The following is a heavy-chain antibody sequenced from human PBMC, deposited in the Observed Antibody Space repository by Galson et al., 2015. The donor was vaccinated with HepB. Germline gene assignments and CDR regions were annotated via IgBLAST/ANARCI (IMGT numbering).Heavy chain of an antibody. CDR3: ARRVIAHDGVYYYYYMDV. Sequence: QSGAEVKKPGESLRISCKGSGYSFTSYWISWVRQMPGKGLEWMGRIDPSDSYTNYSPSFQGHVTISADKSISTAYLQWSSLKASDTAMYYCARRVIAHDGVYYYYYMDVWGKGTTVTVSS. CDR1: GYSFTSYW. D-gene: IGHD2/OR15-2a*01. CDR2: IDPSDSYT. J-gene: IGHJ6*03. V-gene: IGHV5-10-1*01.